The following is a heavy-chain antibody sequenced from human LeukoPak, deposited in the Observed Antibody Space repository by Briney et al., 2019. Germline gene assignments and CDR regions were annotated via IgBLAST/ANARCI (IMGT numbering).Heavy chain of an antibody. CDR1: GGSFSGYY. D-gene: IGHD2-15*01. J-gene: IGHJ5*02. Sequence: PSETLSLTCAVYGGSFSGYYWSWIRQPPGKGLEWIGEINHSGSTNYNPSLKSRVTISVDTSKNQFSLKLSSVTAADTAVYYCARVQGYCSGGSCFRPHNWFDPWGQGTLVTVSS. CDR3: ARVQGYCSGGSCFRPHNWFDP. V-gene: IGHV4-34*01. CDR2: INHSGST.